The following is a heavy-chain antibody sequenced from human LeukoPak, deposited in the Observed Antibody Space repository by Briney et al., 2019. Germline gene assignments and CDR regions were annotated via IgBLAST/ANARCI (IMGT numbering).Heavy chain of an antibody. CDR3: ARDGGNYAFDS. V-gene: IGHV1-2*02. CDR1: GYTFTGYY. D-gene: IGHD4-11*01. Sequence: ASVKVSCKASGYTFTGYYMHWVRQAPGQGLEWMGWINPNSGGTNYAQKFQGRVTLTRDTSTSTVYMELSSLRSEDTAMYYCARDGGNYAFDSWGQGTLVTVSS. J-gene: IGHJ4*02. CDR2: INPNSGGT.